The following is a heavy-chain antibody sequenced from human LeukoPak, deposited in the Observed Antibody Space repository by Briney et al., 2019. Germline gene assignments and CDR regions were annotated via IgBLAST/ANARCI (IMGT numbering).Heavy chain of an antibody. V-gene: IGHV4-39*01. Sequence: SETLSLTCTVSGGSISSSSYYWGWIRQPPGKGLEWIGSIYYSGSTYYNPSLKSRVTISVDTSKNQLSLKLTSVTAADTAVYYCARQTGSGLFILPGGQGTLVTVSS. CDR1: GGSISSSSYY. CDR2: IYYSGST. J-gene: IGHJ4*02. CDR3: ARQTGSGLFILP. D-gene: IGHD3/OR15-3a*01.